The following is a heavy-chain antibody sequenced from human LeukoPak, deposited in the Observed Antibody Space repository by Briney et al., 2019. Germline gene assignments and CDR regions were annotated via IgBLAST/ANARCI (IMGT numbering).Heavy chain of an antibody. CDR2: IKKDGSEK. D-gene: IGHD5-18*01. V-gene: IGHV3-7*01. Sequence: GGSLRLSCAASGFTFSSYWMTWVRQAPGKGLEGVANIKKDGSEKYYVDSVKGRFTISRDNAKTSLYLQMIALRAEDTAVYYCARHLSGITGYTYGRGIDYWGQGTQVTVSS. J-gene: IGHJ4*02. CDR1: GFTFSSYW. CDR3: ARHLSGITGYTYGRGIDY.